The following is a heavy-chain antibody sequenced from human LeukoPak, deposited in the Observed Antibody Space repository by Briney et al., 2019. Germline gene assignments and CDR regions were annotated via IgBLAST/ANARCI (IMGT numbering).Heavy chain of an antibody. J-gene: IGHJ4*02. D-gene: IGHD3-10*01. V-gene: IGHV3-48*02. Sequence: GGSLRLSCAASEFPFSGYTMNWVRQAPGKGLEWVSLITGSSSTIFYADSVKGRFTIPRDNAKNSLYLQMNSLREEDTAVYYCARGRNYGSGNYYNDYWGQGTLVTVSS. CDR2: ITGSSSTI. CDR1: EFPFSGYT. CDR3: ARGRNYGSGNYYNDY.